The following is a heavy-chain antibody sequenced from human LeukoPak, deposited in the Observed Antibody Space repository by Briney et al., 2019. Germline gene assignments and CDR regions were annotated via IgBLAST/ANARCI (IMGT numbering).Heavy chain of an antibody. V-gene: IGHV3-21*01. CDR3: ARVRRGDSSGYYDY. Sequence: GGSLRLSCAASGFTFSRNSMNWVRQAPGKGLEWVSSISSGSGYIYHADSVKGRFTISRDNAKNSLYLQMNSLRAEDMAVYYCARVRRGDSSGYYDYWGQGTLVTVSS. CDR1: GFTFSRNS. J-gene: IGHJ4*02. CDR2: ISSGSGYI. D-gene: IGHD3-22*01.